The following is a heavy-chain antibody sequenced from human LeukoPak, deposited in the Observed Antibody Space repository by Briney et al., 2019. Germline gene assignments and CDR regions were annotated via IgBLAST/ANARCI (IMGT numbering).Heavy chain of an antibody. CDR3: ARTYDFGRGPPGDAFDN. CDR1: GFTFTIFG. J-gene: IGHJ3*02. Sequence: GGSLRLSCAASGFTFTIFGLNWVRQAPGKGPEWVSYINARSGITYYADSVQGRFTLSRDNARESVFLQMDSLRVDDTAVYYCARTYDFGRGPPGDAFDNWGPGTWVIVSS. CDR2: INARSGIT. V-gene: IGHV3-48*01. D-gene: IGHD3-3*01.